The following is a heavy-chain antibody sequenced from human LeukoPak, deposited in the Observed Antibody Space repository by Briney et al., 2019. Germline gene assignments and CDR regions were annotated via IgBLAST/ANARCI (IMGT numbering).Heavy chain of an antibody. CDR2: ISGSGAST. D-gene: IGHD1-14*01. CDR1: GFSFSNYE. CDR3: AKPARTDYADY. V-gene: IGHV3-23*01. J-gene: IGHJ4*02. Sequence: GGSLRLSCAASGFSFSNYEMNWVRQAPGKGLEWVSAISGSGASTYYADSVKGRFTISRDNSKNMLYLQMNSLRAEDTAVYYCAKPARTDYADYWGQGTLVTVSS.